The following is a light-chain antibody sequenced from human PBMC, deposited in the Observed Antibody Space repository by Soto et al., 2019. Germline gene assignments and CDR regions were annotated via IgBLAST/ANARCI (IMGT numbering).Light chain of an antibody. CDR3: QSYENSRTGFYV. CDR2: GNT. CDR1: SSDIGAGFD. Sequence: QSVLTQPPSVSGAPGQRVTISCSGSSSDIGAGFDVHSYHHLPGTAPKLLIYGNTNRPSGVPGRFSGSKSGTSASLVISGLQAEDEADYYCQSYENSRTGFYVFGTGTKLTVL. V-gene: IGLV1-40*01. J-gene: IGLJ1*01.